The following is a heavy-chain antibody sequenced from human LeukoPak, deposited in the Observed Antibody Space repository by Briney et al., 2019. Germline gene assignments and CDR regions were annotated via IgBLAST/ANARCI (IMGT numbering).Heavy chain of an antibody. CDR1: GFTFSSYG. CDR3: AREAYYYGSGSYPLDY. Sequence: PGGSLRLSCAASGFTFSSYGMHWVRQAPGKGLKWVAFIRYDGSNKYYADSVKGRFTISRDNSKNSLYLQMNSLRAEDTAVYYCAREAYYYGSGSYPLDYWGQGTLVTISS. CDR2: IRYDGSNK. J-gene: IGHJ4*02. D-gene: IGHD3-10*01. V-gene: IGHV3-30*02.